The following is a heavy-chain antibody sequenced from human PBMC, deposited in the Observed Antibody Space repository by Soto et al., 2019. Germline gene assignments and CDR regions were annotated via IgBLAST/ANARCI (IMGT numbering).Heavy chain of an antibody. V-gene: IGHV4-30-4*01. J-gene: IGHJ2*01. CDR2: IYDSGST. CDR3: ARDVIPLTTDWYFDL. CDR1: GGSISGGVGGLYY. Sequence: QLQLRESGPGLVKPSETLSLTCTVSGGSISGGVGGLYYWSWIRQPPGKGLEWIGYIYDSGSTYYNPALNSRVTISVDTSKNQFSLRLSSVTAAYTAVYYCARDVIPLTTDWYFDLWGRGTLVTVYS. D-gene: IGHD4-17*01.